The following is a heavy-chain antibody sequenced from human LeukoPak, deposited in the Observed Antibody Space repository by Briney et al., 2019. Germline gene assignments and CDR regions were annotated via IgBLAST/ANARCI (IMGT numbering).Heavy chain of an antibody. Sequence: SETLSLTCTVSSISSYYWSWIRQPPGKGLEWIGYIYYTGSTNYNPSLKSRVTISVDTSKNQFSLKLSSVTAADTAVYYCAHLRESGRPGYYYYYGMDVWGQGTTVTVSS. CDR2: IYYTGST. J-gene: IGHJ6*02. CDR3: AHLRESGRPGYYYYYGMDV. V-gene: IGHV4-59*01. CDR1: SISSYY. D-gene: IGHD3-3*01.